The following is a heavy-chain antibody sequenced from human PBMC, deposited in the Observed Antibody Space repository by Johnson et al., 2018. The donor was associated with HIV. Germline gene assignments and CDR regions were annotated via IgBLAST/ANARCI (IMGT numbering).Heavy chain of an antibody. CDR2: IRYDGSNK. J-gene: IGHJ3*02. Sequence: QVQLVESGGDVVQPGGSLRLSCAASGFTFSSYGMHCVRQAPGKGLEWVAFIRYDGSNKYYADSVKGRFTISRDNSKNTLYLQMNSLRAEDTAVYYCASRWRGSGRNGAFDIWGQWTMVTVSS. D-gene: IGHD6-19*01. CDR1: GFTFSSYG. CDR3: ASRWRGSGRNGAFDI. V-gene: IGHV3-30*02.